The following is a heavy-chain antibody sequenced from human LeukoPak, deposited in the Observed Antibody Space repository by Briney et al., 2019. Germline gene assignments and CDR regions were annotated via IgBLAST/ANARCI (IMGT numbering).Heavy chain of an antibody. CDR2: IASDGSST. V-gene: IGHV3-74*01. CDR3: TRGRPHGNDY. D-gene: IGHD4-23*01. Sequence: GSLRLSCAASGFTFSSYWMNWVRQAPGKGLVWVSRIASDGSSTTYADSVKGRFSISRDNAKNTLYLQMNSLRVEDTAVYYCTRGRPHGNDYWGQGTLVTVSS. CDR1: GFTFSSYW. J-gene: IGHJ4*02.